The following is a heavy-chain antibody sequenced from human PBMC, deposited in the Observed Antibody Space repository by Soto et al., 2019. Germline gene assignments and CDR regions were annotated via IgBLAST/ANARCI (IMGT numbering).Heavy chain of an antibody. CDR1: GDSIGNALYF. J-gene: IGHJ5*02. CDR3: ARVHQQYIWFDH. Sequence: PSETLSLTCTVSGDSIGNALYFWGWIRQPPGKGLEWIGRIYYRGNTYYNPSLKSRVTVSLDTSTNQFSLTLRSVTAADTAVYYCARVHQQYIWFDHWRQGSLVTVSS. V-gene: IGHV4-39*02. D-gene: IGHD2-2*01. CDR2: IYYRGNT.